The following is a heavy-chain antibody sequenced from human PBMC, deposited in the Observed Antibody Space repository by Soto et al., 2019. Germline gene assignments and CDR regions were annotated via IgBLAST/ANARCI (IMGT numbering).Heavy chain of an antibody. CDR3: ARDGSEGGYDSPGSLDY. J-gene: IGHJ4*02. V-gene: IGHV4-31*03. CDR1: GGSISSGGYY. CDR2: IYYSGST. D-gene: IGHD5-12*01. Sequence: SETLSLTCTVSGGSISSGGYYWSWIRQHPGKGLEWIGYIYYSGSTYYNPSLKSRVTISVDTSKNQFSLKLSSVTAADTAVYYCARDGSEGGYDSPGSLDYWGQGTLVTVSS.